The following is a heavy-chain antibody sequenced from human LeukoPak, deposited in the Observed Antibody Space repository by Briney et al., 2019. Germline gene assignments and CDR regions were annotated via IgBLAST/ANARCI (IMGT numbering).Heavy chain of an antibody. CDR1: GGSISSYY. CDR3: AGGRRDSGSYGSFVYYYYYYMDV. CDR2: IYYSGST. V-gene: IGHV4-59*01. Sequence: SETLSLTCTVSGGSISSYYWSWIRQPPGKGLEWIGYIYYSGSTNYNPSLKSRVTISVDTSKNQFSLKLSSVTAADTAVYYCAGGRRDSGSYGSFVYYYYYYMDVWGKGTTVTISS. D-gene: IGHD3-10*01. J-gene: IGHJ6*03.